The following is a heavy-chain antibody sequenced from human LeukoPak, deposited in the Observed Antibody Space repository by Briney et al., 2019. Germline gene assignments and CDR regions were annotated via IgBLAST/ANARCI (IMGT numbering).Heavy chain of an antibody. Sequence: GSLRLSCAASGFTFSSYSTNWVRQAPGKGLEWVSSISSSSSYISYADSVKGRFTISRDNAKNSLYLQMNSLRAEDTAVYYCARASEYYYDSSGYYPPYYYYGMDVWGQGTTVTVSS. CDR3: ARASEYYYDSSGYYPPYYYYGMDV. CDR1: GFTFSSYS. CDR2: ISSSSSYI. J-gene: IGHJ6*02. V-gene: IGHV3-21*01. D-gene: IGHD3-22*01.